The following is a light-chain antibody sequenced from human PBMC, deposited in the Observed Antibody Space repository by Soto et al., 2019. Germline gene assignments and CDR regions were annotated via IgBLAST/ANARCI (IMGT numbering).Light chain of an antibody. CDR3: QQYNNWPLYT. J-gene: IGKJ2*01. V-gene: IGKV3D-20*02. CDR1: QSVNSNY. CDR2: DTS. Sequence: EIVLMQSPGTLSLSPGEGATLSCRASQSVNSNYLAWYQQKPGQAPTVLIFDTSRRATGVPDRFSGSGSGTDFTLTISSLQSEDFAVYFCQQYNNWPLYTFGQGTKLEI.